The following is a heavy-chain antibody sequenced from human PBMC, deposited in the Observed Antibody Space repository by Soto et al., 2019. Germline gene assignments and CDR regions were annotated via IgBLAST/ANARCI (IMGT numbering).Heavy chain of an antibody. CDR1: GFTFSSYS. J-gene: IGHJ3*02. Sequence: EVQLVESGGGLVQPGGSLRLSCAASGFTFSSYSMNWVRQAPGKGLEWVSYISSSSSTIYYADSVKGRFTISRDNAKNSLYLQMNSLRDEDTAVYYCARDRINVDIVVHDHFDAFDIWGQGTMVTVSS. CDR3: ARDRINVDIVVHDHFDAFDI. D-gene: IGHD5-12*01. V-gene: IGHV3-48*02. CDR2: ISSSSSTI.